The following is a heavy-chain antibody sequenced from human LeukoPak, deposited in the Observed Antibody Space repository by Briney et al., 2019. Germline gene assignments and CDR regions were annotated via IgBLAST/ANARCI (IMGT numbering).Heavy chain of an antibody. CDR1: GFSFSSDG. V-gene: IGHV3-48*03. CDR3: AREAIGGASFDY. Sequence: GGSLRLSCSASGFSFSSDGMGWVRQAPGKGLEWVSAISSSGSTIYYADSVKGRFTISRDNAKNSLYLQMNSLRAEDTAVYYCAREAIGGASFDYWGQGTLVTVSS. D-gene: IGHD3-16*01. J-gene: IGHJ4*02. CDR2: ISSSGSTI.